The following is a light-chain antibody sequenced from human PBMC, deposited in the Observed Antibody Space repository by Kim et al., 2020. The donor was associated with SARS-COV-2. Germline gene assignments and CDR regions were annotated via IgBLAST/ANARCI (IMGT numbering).Light chain of an antibody. CDR3: QAWDSTWV. Sequence: SYELTQPPSVSVSPGQTASITCSGDKLGDKYACWYQQKPGQSPVLVIYQDSKRPSGTPERFSGSNSGNTATLTISGTQAMDEADYYCQAWDSTWVFGGGT. CDR2: QDS. V-gene: IGLV3-1*01. CDR1: KLGDKY. J-gene: IGLJ3*02.